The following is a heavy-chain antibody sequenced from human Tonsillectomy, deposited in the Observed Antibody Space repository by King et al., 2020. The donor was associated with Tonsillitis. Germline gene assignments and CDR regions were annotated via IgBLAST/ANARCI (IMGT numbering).Heavy chain of an antibody. J-gene: IGHJ4*02. Sequence: QLQESGPGLVKPSETLSLTCTVSGGSISSYYWSWIRQPAGKGLEWIGRIYTSGSTNYNPSLKSRVTMSVDTSKNQFSLKLSSVTAADTAVYYCAREGARIAAAPFDYWGQGTLVTVSS. V-gene: IGHV4-4*07. CDR2: IYTSGST. CDR1: GGSISSYY. CDR3: AREGARIAAAPFDY. D-gene: IGHD6-13*01.